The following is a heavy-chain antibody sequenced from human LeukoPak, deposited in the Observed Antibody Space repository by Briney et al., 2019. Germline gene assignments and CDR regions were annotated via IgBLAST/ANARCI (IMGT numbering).Heavy chain of an antibody. CDR2: INSDGSST. CDR3: ARDAPYSSGWYPYFQH. V-gene: IGHV3-74*01. Sequence: PGGSLRLSCAASGFTFSSYWMHWVRQAPGKGLVWVSRINSDGSSTSYADSVKGRFTISRGNAKNALYLQMNSLRAEDTAVYYCARDAPYSSGWYPYFQHWGQGTLVTVSS. D-gene: IGHD6-19*01. CDR1: GFTFSSYW. J-gene: IGHJ1*01.